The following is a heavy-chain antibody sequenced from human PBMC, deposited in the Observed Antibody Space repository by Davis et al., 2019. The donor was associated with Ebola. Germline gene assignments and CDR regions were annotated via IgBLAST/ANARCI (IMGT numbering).Heavy chain of an antibody. Sequence: PGGSLRLSCAASGLTFSSYSMNWVRQAPGKGLEWVSSISSSSSYIYYADSVKGRFTISRDNSKNTLYLQMNSLRAEDTAVYYCARDLGGGCSSTSCYYNWFDPWGQGTLVTVSS. V-gene: IGHV3-21*01. D-gene: IGHD2-2*01. J-gene: IGHJ5*02. CDR1: GLTFSSYS. CDR3: ARDLGGGCSSTSCYYNWFDP. CDR2: ISSSSSYI.